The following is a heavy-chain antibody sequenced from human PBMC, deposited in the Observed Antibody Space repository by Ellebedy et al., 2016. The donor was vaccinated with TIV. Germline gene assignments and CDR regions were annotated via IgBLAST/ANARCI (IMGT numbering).Heavy chain of an antibody. Sequence: ASVKVSCXASGYSFASYDINWVRQATGQGLEWMGWMNPKSGNTGYAQKFKDRLTMTRDTSISTAYMELSTLTYEDTAVYFCARGPSGFEYLWENIPNYYGMDAWGQGTTVTVSS. V-gene: IGHV1-8*01. CDR2: MNPKSGNT. J-gene: IGHJ6*02. D-gene: IGHD3-16*01. CDR3: ARGPSGFEYLWENIPNYYGMDA. CDR1: GYSFASYD.